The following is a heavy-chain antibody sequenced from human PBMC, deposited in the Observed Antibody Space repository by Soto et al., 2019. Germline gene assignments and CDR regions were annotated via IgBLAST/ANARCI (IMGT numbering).Heavy chain of an antibody. Sequence: PGGSLRLSCAASGYTFSSYAMSWVRQAPGKGLEWVSSISGSGATTYYADSVKGRFTISRDNSKNTVYLQTNGLRAEDTAVYYCAKRTDYYGSGYYFDGWGEGTQV. V-gene: IGHV3-23*01. CDR3: AKRTDYYGSGYYFDG. D-gene: IGHD3-3*01. CDR2: ISGSGATT. CDR1: GYTFSSYA. J-gene: IGHJ4*02.